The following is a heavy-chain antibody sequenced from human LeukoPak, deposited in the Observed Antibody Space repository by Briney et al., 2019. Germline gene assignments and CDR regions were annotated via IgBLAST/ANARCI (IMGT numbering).Heavy chain of an antibody. CDR2: ISSDGNTI. V-gene: IGHV3-48*03. Sequence: GGSVRLSCVVSGLSFSNYEMNWVRQFPGKGLEWVSYISSDGNTIHYADSVKGRFTFSRDNAKRSVYLQMNGLRAEDTAVYYCASRQPYYGYDYWGRGTQVTVSS. CDR3: ASRQPYYGYDY. J-gene: IGHJ4*02. D-gene: IGHD5-12*01. CDR1: GLSFSNYE.